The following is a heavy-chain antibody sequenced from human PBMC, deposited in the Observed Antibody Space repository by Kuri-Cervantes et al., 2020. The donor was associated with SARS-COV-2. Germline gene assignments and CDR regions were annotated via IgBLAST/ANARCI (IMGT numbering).Heavy chain of an antibody. V-gene: IGHV1-46*01. D-gene: IGHD3-3*01. CDR3: ARGGTDFWSGYSEDLGY. J-gene: IGHJ4*02. Sequence: ASVKVSCKASGYTFTSYDINWVRQATGQGLEWMGIINPSGGSTSYAQKFQGRVTMTRDTSTSTVYMELNSLRAEDTAVYYCARGGTDFWSGYSEDLGYWGQGTLVTVSS. CDR1: GYTFTSYD. CDR2: INPSGGST.